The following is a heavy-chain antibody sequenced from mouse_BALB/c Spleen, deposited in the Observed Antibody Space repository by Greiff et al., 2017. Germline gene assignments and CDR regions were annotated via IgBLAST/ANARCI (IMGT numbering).Heavy chain of an antibody. J-gene: IGHJ2*01. CDR3: ARSSTVDVYFDY. V-gene: IGHV3-2*02. CDR2: ISYSGST. CDR1: GYSITSDYA. D-gene: IGHD1-1*01. Sequence: EVKLMESGPGLVKPSQSLSLTCTVTGYSITSDYAWNWIRQFPGNKLEWMGYISYSGSTSYNPSLKSRISITRDTSKNQFFLQLNSVTTEDTATYYCARSSTVDVYFDYWGQGTTLTVSS.